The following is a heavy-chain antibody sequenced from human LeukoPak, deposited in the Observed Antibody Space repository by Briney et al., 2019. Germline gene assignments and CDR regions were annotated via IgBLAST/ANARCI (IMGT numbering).Heavy chain of an antibody. V-gene: IGHV3-20*04. CDR3: ARVLRYDSSGYSSERSYYFDY. CDR1: GFTFDDYG. J-gene: IGHJ4*02. Sequence: GGSLRLPCAASGFTFDDYGMSWVRQAPGKGLEWVSGINRNGGSTGYADSAKGRFTISRDNAKNSLYLQMNSLRAEDTALYYCARVLRYDSSGYSSERSYYFDYWGQGTLVTVSS. CDR2: INRNGGST. D-gene: IGHD3-22*01.